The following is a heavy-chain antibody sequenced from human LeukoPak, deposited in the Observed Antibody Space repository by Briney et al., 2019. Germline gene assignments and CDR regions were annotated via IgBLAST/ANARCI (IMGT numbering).Heavy chain of an antibody. V-gene: IGHV3-53*01. CDR3: AKVIRGLYSSASFDC. D-gene: IGHD2-21*01. J-gene: IGHJ4*02. Sequence: GGSLRLSCAASGLTVSSSYMSWVRQAPGKGLEWVSIIYNDGSTYYADSMKGRFTISRDNSKNTLYLQVNSLRAEDTAMYYCAKVIRGLYSSASFDCWGQGALVTVSS. CDR2: IYNDGST. CDR1: GLTVSSSY.